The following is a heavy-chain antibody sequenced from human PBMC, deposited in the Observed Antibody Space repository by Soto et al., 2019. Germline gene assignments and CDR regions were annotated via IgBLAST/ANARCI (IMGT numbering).Heavy chain of an antibody. D-gene: IGHD2-2*01. Sequence: QVQLQESGPGLVKPSETLSLTCTVSGGSISSYYWSWIRQPPGKGLEWIGYIYYSGSTNYNPSLHSRVPLAVDKSMTPFSLQLRSVTAAATAVCYCARAWCSGTSRNQFAPWGQGTRVTLSS. CDR3: ARAWCSGTSRNQFAP. CDR2: IYYSGST. CDR1: GGSISSYY. V-gene: IGHV4-59*01. J-gene: IGHJ5*02.